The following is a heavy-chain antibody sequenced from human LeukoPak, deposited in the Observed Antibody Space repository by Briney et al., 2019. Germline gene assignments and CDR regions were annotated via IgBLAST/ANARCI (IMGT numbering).Heavy chain of an antibody. Sequence: SETLSLTCAVYGGSFSGYYWSWIRQPPGKGLEWIGEINHSGSTDYNPSLRSRVTISLDTSKSHFTLNLSSVTAADTAVYYCARHPFSNPFDFWGRGTLVTVSS. CDR3: ARHPFSNPFDF. D-gene: IGHD7-27*01. CDR1: GGSFSGYY. J-gene: IGHJ4*02. V-gene: IGHV4-34*01. CDR2: INHSGST.